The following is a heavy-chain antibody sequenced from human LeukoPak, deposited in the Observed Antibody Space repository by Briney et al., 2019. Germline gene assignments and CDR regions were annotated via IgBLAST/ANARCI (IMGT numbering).Heavy chain of an antibody. V-gene: IGHV3-23*01. CDR1: GFTFSNYA. CDR3: AKDRDFWSGYPLDY. D-gene: IGHD3-3*01. CDR2: ISGNGYG. Sequence: PGGSLRLSCAASGFTFSNYAMNWLRQAPGKGLEWVSGISGNGYGDYADSVKGRFTISRDNSKNTLYLQMNSLRDEDTAVYYCAKDRDFWSGYPLDYWGQRTLVTVSS. J-gene: IGHJ4*02.